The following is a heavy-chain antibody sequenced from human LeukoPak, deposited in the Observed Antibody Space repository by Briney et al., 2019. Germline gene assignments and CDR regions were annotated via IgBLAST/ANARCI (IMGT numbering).Heavy chain of an antibody. CDR3: AIPGISGSYFQH. CDR2: ISSSGSTI. CDR1: GFTFSSYE. J-gene: IGHJ1*01. V-gene: IGHV3-48*03. D-gene: IGHD3-10*01. Sequence: GGSLRLSCAASGFTFSSYEMNWVRQAPGKGLEWVSYISSSGSTIYYADSVKGRFTISRDNAKNSLYLQMNSLRAEDTAVYYCAIPGISGSYFQHWGQGTLVTVSS.